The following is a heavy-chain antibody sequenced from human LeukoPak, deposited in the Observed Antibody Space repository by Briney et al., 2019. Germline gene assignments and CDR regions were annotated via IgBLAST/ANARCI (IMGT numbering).Heavy chain of an antibody. CDR2: ISWNSGSI. J-gene: IGHJ5*02. Sequence: GGSLRLSCAASGFTFDDYAMHWVRQAPGKGLEWVSGISWNSGSIGFADSVKGRFTISRDNAKNSLYLQMNSLRAEDTAVYYCAHGSRFDPWGQGTLVTVSS. CDR1: GFTFDDYA. V-gene: IGHV3-9*01. D-gene: IGHD1-26*01. CDR3: AHGSRFDP.